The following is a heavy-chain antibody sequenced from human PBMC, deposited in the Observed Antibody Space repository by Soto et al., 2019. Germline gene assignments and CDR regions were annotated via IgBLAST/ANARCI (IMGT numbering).Heavy chain of an antibody. V-gene: IGHV1-3*01. J-gene: IGHJ4*02. D-gene: IGHD6-13*01. Sequence: QVQLVQSGAEVKKPGASVKVSCKASGYTFTSYAMHWVRQAPGQRLEWMGWINAGNGNTKYSQKFQGRVTITRDTSASTAYMELSSLRSEDTAVYYCARVPGLYSSSWYSYYCDYWGQGTLVTVSS. CDR2: INAGNGNT. CDR3: ARVPGLYSSSWYSYYCDY. CDR1: GYTFTSYA.